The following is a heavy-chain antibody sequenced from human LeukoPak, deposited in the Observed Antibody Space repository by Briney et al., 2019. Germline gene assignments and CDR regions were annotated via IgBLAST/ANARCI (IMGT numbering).Heavy chain of an antibody. V-gene: IGHV3-21*01. CDR1: GITFSTYS. CDR2: ISGDSNFI. CDR3: ARGALYEYYDSSGYYFDY. D-gene: IGHD3-22*01. J-gene: IGHJ4*02. Sequence: GGSLRLSCTASGITFSTYSINWVRQAPGKGLEWVSSISGDSNFIYYADSVKGRFTISRDNSKNSLYLQMNSLRAEDTAVYYCARGALYEYYDSSGYYFDYWGQGTLVTVSS.